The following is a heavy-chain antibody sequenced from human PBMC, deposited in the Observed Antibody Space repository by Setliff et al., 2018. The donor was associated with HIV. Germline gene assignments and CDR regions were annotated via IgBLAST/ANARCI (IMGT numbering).Heavy chain of an antibody. CDR1: GFTFSSYG. J-gene: IGHJ4*02. CDR3: AKTNGWYLIDY. D-gene: IGHD6-19*01. Sequence: HPGGSLRLSCAASGFTFSSYGMHWVRQAPGKGLEWVTFIRNDASNTYYADSVKGRFTISRDSSKNTLYLQMDSLRTEDTAVYYCAKTNGWYLIDYWGQGTLVTVSS. V-gene: IGHV3-30*02. CDR2: IRNDASNT.